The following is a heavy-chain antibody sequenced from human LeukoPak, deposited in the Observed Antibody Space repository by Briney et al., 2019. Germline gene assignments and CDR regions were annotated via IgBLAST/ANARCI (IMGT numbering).Heavy chain of an antibody. D-gene: IGHD2-21*02. Sequence: PGGSLRLSCAGSGFTFSDYYMSWIRQAPGKGLEWVSYISSSSSYTNYADSVKGRFTISRDNAKNSLYLQMNSLRAEDTAVYYCARDRRWGCGGDCYTNWFDPWGQGTLVTVSS. V-gene: IGHV3-11*06. CDR3: ARDRRWGCGGDCYTNWFDP. CDR2: ISSSSSYT. CDR1: GFTFSDYY. J-gene: IGHJ5*02.